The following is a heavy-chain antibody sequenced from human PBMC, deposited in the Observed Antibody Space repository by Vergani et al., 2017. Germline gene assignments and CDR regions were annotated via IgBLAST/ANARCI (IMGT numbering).Heavy chain of an antibody. D-gene: IGHD1-14*01. J-gene: IGHJ5*02. CDR1: GLTFNQYG. Sequence: QVQLVEPGGGVVQPGRSLRLSCAASGLTFNQYGMHWVRQAQGKGLEWVAVTWYDGNNKKYADSVKGRFTISRDNSKSTMYLQMNSLRDEDTGVYYCARDLRLLYNRFDPWGQGTLVTVSS. V-gene: IGHV3-33*01. CDR2: TWYDGNNK. CDR3: ARDLRLLYNRFDP.